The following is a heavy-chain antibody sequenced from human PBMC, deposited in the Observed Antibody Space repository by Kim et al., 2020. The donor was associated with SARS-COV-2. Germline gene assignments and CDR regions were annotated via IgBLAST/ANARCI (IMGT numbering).Heavy chain of an antibody. J-gene: IGHJ4*02. D-gene: IGHD1-26*01. CDR3: AIHRGYS. CDR2: ISAAGGNT. CDR1: GFTFSAYA. Sequence: GGSLRLSCAASGFTFSAYAMSWVRQAPGKGLEWVSAISAAGGNTYYPDSVRGRFTISRDNIKNMLYLQMTSLRADDTAVYDCAIHRGYSWGQGTLVAVSS. V-gene: IGHV3-23*01.